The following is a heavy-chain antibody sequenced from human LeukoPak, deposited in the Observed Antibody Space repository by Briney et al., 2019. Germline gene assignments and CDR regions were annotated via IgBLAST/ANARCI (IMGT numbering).Heavy chain of an antibody. D-gene: IGHD3-22*01. CDR2: INPSGGST. CDR1: GYTFTSYY. CDR3: ARDGPNYYDSSGYQPFDY. J-gene: IGHJ4*02. Sequence: ASVKVSCKASGYTFTSYYMHWVRQAPGQGLEWMGIINPSGGSTSYAQKFQGRVTMTRDTSTSTVYMELSSLRSEDTAVYYCARDGPNYYDSSGYQPFDYWGQGTLVTVSS. V-gene: IGHV1-46*01.